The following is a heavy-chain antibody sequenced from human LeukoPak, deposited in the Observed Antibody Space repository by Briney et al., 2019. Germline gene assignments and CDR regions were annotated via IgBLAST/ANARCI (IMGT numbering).Heavy chain of an antibody. D-gene: IGHD5-18*01. V-gene: IGHV2-5*08. Sequence: TLSLTCTVSGGSISNYYWNWIRQPPGKALEWLALIYWDDDKRYSPSLKSRLTITKDTSKNQVVLTMTNMDPVDTATYYCAHLIQLWLGPGWFDPWGQGTLVTVSS. CDR1: GGSISNYYW. CDR3: AHLIQLWLGPGWFDP. J-gene: IGHJ5*02. CDR2: IYWDDDK.